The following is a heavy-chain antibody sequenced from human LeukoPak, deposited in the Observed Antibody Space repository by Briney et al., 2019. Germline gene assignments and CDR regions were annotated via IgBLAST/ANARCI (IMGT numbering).Heavy chain of an antibody. CDR2: IYHTGST. D-gene: IGHD3-3*01. J-gene: IGHJ5*02. Sequence: PSETLSLTCDVSGGSISSGLYSWSWIRQPLGKGLEWIGYIYHTGSTYYYPSLKSRVTISVDKSKNQFSLKLSSVTAADTAVYYCARRNDFWSGYYYHWFDPWGQGTLVTVSS. CDR1: GGSISSGLYS. V-gene: IGHV4-30-2*01. CDR3: ARRNDFWSGYYYHWFDP.